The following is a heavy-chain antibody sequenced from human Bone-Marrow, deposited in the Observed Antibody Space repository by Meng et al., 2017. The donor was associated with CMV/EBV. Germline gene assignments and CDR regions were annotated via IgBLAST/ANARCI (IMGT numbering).Heavy chain of an antibody. CDR3: AREKEGITIFGVVIATYGMDV. J-gene: IGHJ6*02. D-gene: IGHD3-3*01. CDR1: GYTFTSYG. CDR2: ISPYNGNT. V-gene: IGHV1-18*01. Sequence: ASVKVSCKASGYTFTSYGISWVRQAPGQGLEWMGWISPYNGNTNHAQKLQGRVTMTTDTSTSTAYMELRSLRSDDTAVYYCAREKEGITIFGVVIATYGMDVWGQGTTVTVSS.